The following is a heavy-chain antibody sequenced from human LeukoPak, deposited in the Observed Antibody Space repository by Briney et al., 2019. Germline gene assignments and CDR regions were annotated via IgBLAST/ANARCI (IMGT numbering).Heavy chain of an antibody. V-gene: IGHV3-30-3*01. CDR2: ISHDGSKK. D-gene: IGHD3-10*01. CDR1: GFAFSSYA. CDR3: AKDWKFYYVSGSFFPDN. Sequence: PGGSLRLSCAASGFAFSSYAVYWVRQAPGKGLECVAVISHDGSKKYYADFVKGRFTISRDNSKNTLYLHMNSLIPEDTAVYFCAKDWKFYYVSGSFFPDNWGQGTLVTVSS. J-gene: IGHJ4*02.